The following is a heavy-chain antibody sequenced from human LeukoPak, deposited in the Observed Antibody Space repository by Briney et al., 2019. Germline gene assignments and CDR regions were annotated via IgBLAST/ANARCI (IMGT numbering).Heavy chain of an antibody. V-gene: IGHV4-38-2*02. CDR1: GYSISSGYY. CDR3: ARELTSVTTIDY. CDR2: IYHSGST. Sequence: PSETLSLTCTVSGYSISSGYYWGWIRQPPGKGLDWIGSIYHSGSTYYNPSLKSRVTISVDTSKNQFSLKLSSVTAADTAVYYCARELTSVTTIDYWGQGTLVTVSS. D-gene: IGHD4-17*01. J-gene: IGHJ4*02.